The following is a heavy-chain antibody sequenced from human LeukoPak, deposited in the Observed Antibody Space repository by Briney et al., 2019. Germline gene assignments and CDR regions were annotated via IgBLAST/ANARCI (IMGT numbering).Heavy chain of an antibody. D-gene: IGHD2-2*02. CDR1: GGTFSSYA. CDR3: ARSLYCSSTSCYTGFYAFDI. J-gene: IGHJ3*02. CDR2: IIPIFGIA. V-gene: IGHV1-69*04. Sequence: SVKVSCTASGGTFSSYAISWVRQAPGQGLEWMGRIIPIFGIANYAQKFQGRVTITSDKSTSTAYMELSSLRSEDTAVYYCARSLYCSSTSCYTGFYAFDIWGQGTMVTVSS.